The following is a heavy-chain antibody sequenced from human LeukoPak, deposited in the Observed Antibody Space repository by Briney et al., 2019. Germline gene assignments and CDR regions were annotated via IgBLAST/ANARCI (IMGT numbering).Heavy chain of an antibody. V-gene: IGHV3-13*01. CDR2: VSAGHHA. CDR1: GFTLGGYD. J-gene: IGHJ4*02. Sequence: GGSLSLSCKASGFTLGGYDMHGVGQTTGDGLKWVAAVSAGHHAFYAGSVKGRFTVSREDAKNSLYLQMNSLRAGDTAVYYCVREARGYHYTYFDYWGQGPLVTVSS. CDR3: VREARGYHYTYFDY. D-gene: IGHD5-18*01.